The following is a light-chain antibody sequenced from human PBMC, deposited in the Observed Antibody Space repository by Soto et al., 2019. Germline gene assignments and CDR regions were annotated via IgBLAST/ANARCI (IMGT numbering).Light chain of an antibody. CDR2: EVS. Sequence: QSALTQPASVSGSPGQSITISCTGTSSDVGGYNYVSWYQQHPGKAPKLMIYEVSNRPSGVSNRFSGSKSGNTASLTISGLQAEDEADYYCSSYTSSSTFFFGTGTKSPS. CDR3: SSYTSSSTFF. CDR1: SSDVGGYNY. J-gene: IGLJ1*01. V-gene: IGLV2-14*01.